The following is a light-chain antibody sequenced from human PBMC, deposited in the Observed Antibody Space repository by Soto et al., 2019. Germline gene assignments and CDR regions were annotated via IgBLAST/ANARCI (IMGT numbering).Light chain of an antibody. V-gene: IGLV2-14*01. CDR1: SIDVGAYNY. J-gene: IGLJ1*01. Sequence: QSALTQFASVSGSPGQSITISCTGTSIDVGAYNYVSWYQQHPDKAPKLLIYEVGNRPSGVPFRFSGSKSGNTASLTISGLQAEDEADFYCSSYTARGTRVFGTGTKVTVL. CDR2: EVG. CDR3: SSYTARGTRV.